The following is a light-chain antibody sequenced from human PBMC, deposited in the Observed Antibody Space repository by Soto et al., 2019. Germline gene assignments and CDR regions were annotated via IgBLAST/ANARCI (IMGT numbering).Light chain of an antibody. CDR2: DVS. CDR1: SSDVGGYNY. Sequence: QSALTQPRSVSGSPGQSVTISCTGTSSDVGGYNYVSWYQQHPGKAPKLMIYDVSKRPSGVPDRFSGSKSGNTASLTISGLQAEDEADYYCCSYVGSSSSVFGTGTKVTVL. J-gene: IGLJ1*01. CDR3: CSYVGSSSSV. V-gene: IGLV2-11*01.